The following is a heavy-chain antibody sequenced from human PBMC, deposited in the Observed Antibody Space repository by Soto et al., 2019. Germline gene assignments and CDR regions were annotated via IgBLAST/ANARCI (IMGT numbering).Heavy chain of an antibody. D-gene: IGHD1-1*01. CDR1: GGFVSSGSYY. J-gene: IGHJ3*02. Sequence: QVQLQQWGGGLLKPSDTLSLTCAVYGGFVSSGSYYWCWIRQPLGKGLEWIGEMSHSGGTHFNPSLKSRVTMSVDTAKTQSALKMATVTAADTTLYYCARVVWWTATTVVDAFDIWGPGTMVTVSS. CDR2: MSHSGGT. V-gene: IGHV4-34*01. CDR3: ARVVWWTATTVVDAFDI.